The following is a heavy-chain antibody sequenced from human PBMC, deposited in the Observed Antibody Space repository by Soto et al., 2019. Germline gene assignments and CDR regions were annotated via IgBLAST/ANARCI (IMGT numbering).Heavy chain of an antibody. V-gene: IGHV6-1*01. CDR1: GDSVSSNSVA. CDR3: VRDTGSGSGWYGI. J-gene: IGHJ4*02. D-gene: IGHD6-19*01. CDR2: TYYRSKWYN. Sequence: PSQTLSLTCAISGDSVSSNSVAWNWIRQSPSRGLEWLGRTYYRSKWYNAYSVSVKSRITINPDTSKSQFSLQLKSVTPEDTAVYYCVRDTGSGSGWYGIWGQGTQVTVSS.